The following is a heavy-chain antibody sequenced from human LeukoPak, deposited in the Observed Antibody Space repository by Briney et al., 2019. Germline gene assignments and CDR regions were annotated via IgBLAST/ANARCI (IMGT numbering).Heavy chain of an antibody. J-gene: IGHJ2*01. CDR2: INPGDSDS. D-gene: IGHD4-23*01. CDR1: GYGFTRKW. V-gene: IGHV5-51*01. CDR3: ARRVVNNRNWYFDL. Sequence: GESLKISCKGSGYGFTRKWIGWVRQMPGKGLEWMAIINPGDSDSRYSPSIQGQVTISADKSINTAYLQWSSLKASDTAMYYCARRVVNNRNWYFDLWGRGTLVTVSS.